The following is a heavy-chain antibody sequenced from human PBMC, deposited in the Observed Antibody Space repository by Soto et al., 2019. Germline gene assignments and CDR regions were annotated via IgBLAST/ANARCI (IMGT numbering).Heavy chain of an antibody. J-gene: IGHJ4*02. V-gene: IGHV4-34*01. D-gene: IGHD1-26*01. Sequence: PSETLSLTCTVSGGSFSGYFWTWIRQPPGKGLEWLAEINHSGITNYNPSVESRVSMSVDTSKNQFSLKLSSVTAADTAVIYCARQFGSYYPSATLDYWGQGTLVTVSS. CDR1: GGSFSGYF. CDR3: ARQFGSYYPSATLDY. CDR2: INHSGIT.